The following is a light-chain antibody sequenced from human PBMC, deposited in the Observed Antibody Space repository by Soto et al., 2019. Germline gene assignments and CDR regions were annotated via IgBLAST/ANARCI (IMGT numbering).Light chain of an antibody. V-gene: IGLV1-36*01. CDR1: SSNIGNNA. Sequence: QSVLTQPPSVSEAPRQRVTISCSGSSSNIGNNAGNWYQQLPGKAPKLLIYYDDLLPSGVSDRFSGSKSGTSASLAISGLQSEDEADYYCAAWDDSLNGYVFGTGTKLTVL. CDR3: AAWDDSLNGYV. CDR2: YDD. J-gene: IGLJ1*01.